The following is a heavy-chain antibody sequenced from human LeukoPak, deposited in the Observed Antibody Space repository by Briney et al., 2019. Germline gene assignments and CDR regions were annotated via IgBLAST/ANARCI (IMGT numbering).Heavy chain of an antibody. V-gene: IGHV1-8*01. D-gene: IGHD3-3*01. CDR1: GYTFTSYD. Sequence: ASVKVSCKASGYTFTSYDINWVRQATGQGLEWMGWMNPNSGNTGYAQKFQGRVTMTRNTSISTAYMELSSLRSEDTAVYYCARDRITIFGVVIPHNDAFDIWGQGTMVTVSS. CDR2: MNPNSGNT. J-gene: IGHJ3*02. CDR3: ARDRITIFGVVIPHNDAFDI.